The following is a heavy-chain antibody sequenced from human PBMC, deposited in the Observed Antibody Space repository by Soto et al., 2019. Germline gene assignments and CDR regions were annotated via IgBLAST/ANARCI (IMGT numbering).Heavy chain of an antibody. CDR3: ARGTSGSYYETNAFDI. D-gene: IGHD1-26*01. V-gene: IGHV3-30-3*01. CDR1: GFTFSSYA. Sequence: GGSLRLSCAASGFTFSSYAMHWVRQAPGKGLEWVVVISYDGSNKYYADSVKGRFTISRDDSKNTLYLQMNSLRAEDTAVYYCARGTSGSYYETNAFDIWGQGTMVTVSS. CDR2: ISYDGSNK. J-gene: IGHJ3*02.